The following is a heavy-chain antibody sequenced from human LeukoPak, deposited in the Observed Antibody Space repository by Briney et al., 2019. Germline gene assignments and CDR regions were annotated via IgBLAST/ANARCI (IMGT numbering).Heavy chain of an antibody. V-gene: IGHV1-24*01. CDR2: FDPDHGNI. CDR1: GYTFSNYG. CDR3: ATDLR. J-gene: IGHJ4*02. Sequence: ASVKVSCKASGYTFSNYGISWVRQAPGQGLEWMGGFDPDHGNIIYAQKFKGRVTMTEDTSTDTAYMELSSLRSEDTAVYYCATDLRWGQGTLVTVSS.